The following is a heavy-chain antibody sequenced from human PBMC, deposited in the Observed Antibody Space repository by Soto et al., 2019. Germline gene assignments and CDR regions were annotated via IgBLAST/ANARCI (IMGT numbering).Heavy chain of an antibody. CDR2: IYYSGST. V-gene: IGHV4-39*01. CDR1: GGSISSSSYY. J-gene: IGHJ5*02. D-gene: IGHD3-3*01. Sequence: QLQLQESGPGLVKPSETLSLTCTVSGGSISSSSYYWGWIRQPPGKGLEWIGSIYYSGSTYYNPSLKSRVTLSVDTSKNQFSLKLSSVTAADTAVYYCARHTTYYDFWSGYSKGLAFDPWGQGTLVTVSS. CDR3: ARHTTYYDFWSGYSKGLAFDP.